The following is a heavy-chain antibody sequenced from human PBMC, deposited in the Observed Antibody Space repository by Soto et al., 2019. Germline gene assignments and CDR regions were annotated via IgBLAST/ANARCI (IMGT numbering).Heavy chain of an antibody. D-gene: IGHD1-26*01. V-gene: IGHV3-30*14. CDR2: ISYDGNSE. Sequence: QMKLVESGGGVVQPGRSLRLSCAASGFTFGAYTMHWVRQAPGTWLEWVAVISYDGNSERYTDPVKGRFTVSSDNSKGTMYLQMNSRRAEDTAVYYCARDGYSGRSDGFDVWGPGTMVTVSS. CDR1: GFTFGAYT. CDR3: ARDGYSGRSDGFDV. J-gene: IGHJ3*01.